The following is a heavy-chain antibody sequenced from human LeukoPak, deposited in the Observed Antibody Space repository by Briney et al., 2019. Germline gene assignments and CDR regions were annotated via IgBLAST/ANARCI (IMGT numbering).Heavy chain of an antibody. CDR1: GGTFSSYT. D-gene: IGHD3-10*01. Sequence: SVKVSCKASGGTFSSYTISWVRQAPGQGLEWMGRIIPILGIANYAQKFQGRVTITADKSTSTAYMELSSLRSEDTAVYYCASEAQIKFTNHYYGSGSHWGQGTLVTVSS. CDR2: IIPILGIA. CDR3: ASEAQIKFTNHYYGSGSH. J-gene: IGHJ4*02. V-gene: IGHV1-69*02.